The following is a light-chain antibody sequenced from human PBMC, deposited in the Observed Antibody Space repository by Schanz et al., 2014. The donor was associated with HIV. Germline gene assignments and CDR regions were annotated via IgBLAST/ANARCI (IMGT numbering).Light chain of an antibody. V-gene: IGLV2-11*01. CDR2: DVS. Sequence: QSALTQPASVSGSPGQSITISCTGTSSDVGRHNYVSWYQQHPGKAPKVMIYDVSERPSGVPDRFSGSKSGNTASLTISGLQAEDEADYFCCSYTGTYNYVFGSGTKLTVL. J-gene: IGLJ1*01. CDR3: CSYTGTYNYV. CDR1: SSDVGRHNY.